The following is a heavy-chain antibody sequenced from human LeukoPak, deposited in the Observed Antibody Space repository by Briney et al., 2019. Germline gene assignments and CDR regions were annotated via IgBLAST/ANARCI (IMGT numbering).Heavy chain of an antibody. CDR2: ISSSGATR. Sequence: GGSLRLSCAASGFTFSSYEMNWVRQAPGKGLEWISYISSSGATRYYPDSVKGRFTISRDNTKNSLYLQLNSLRADDTAIYYCVRDTKDYWGQGTLVTVSS. J-gene: IGHJ4*02. CDR1: GFTFSSYE. D-gene: IGHD2-8*01. V-gene: IGHV3-48*03. CDR3: VRDTKDY.